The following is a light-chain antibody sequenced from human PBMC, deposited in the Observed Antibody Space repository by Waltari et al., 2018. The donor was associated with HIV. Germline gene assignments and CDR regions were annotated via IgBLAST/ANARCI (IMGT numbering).Light chain of an antibody. CDR2: NIS. CDR3: QQYHTWVS. Sequence: AMTQSPATLSVPPAERASLSCRARQIINGSLARFQQQPGQAPRLVVYNISTRASGTPARFGGSGSATEFTLTSSSLQSEDFGVYYCQQYHTWVSFGRGTSLQI. V-gene: IGKV3-15*01. CDR1: QIINGS. J-gene: IGKJ2*01.